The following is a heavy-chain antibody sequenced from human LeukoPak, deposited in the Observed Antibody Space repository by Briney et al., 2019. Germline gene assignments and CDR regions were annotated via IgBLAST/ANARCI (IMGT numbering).Heavy chain of an antibody. Sequence: ASVKVSCKASGNIFNVYNIHWVRQAPGQGLEWMGWISGYNGHTNYAQKLQGRVTMTTDTSTSTAYMDLRSLRSDDTAVYYCARDRHRRHYYDSSLHPPLDYWGQGTLVTVSS. CDR3: ARDRHRRHYYDSSLHPPLDY. J-gene: IGHJ4*02. CDR2: ISGYNGHT. V-gene: IGHV1-18*04. D-gene: IGHD3-22*01. CDR1: GNIFNVYN.